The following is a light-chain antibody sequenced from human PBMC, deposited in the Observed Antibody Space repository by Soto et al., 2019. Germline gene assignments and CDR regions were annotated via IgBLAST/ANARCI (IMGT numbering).Light chain of an antibody. V-gene: IGLV2-14*01. Sequence: QSVLTQPASVSGSPGQSITISCTGTSSDVGGYNLVSWYQQYPDKAPKLMIFDVNTRPSGVSNRFSGSKSGNTASLTISGLQAEAEADYYCSSYKSSSTLPYVFGTGTKLTVL. CDR3: SSYKSSSTLPYV. CDR2: DVN. CDR1: SSDVGGYNL. J-gene: IGLJ1*01.